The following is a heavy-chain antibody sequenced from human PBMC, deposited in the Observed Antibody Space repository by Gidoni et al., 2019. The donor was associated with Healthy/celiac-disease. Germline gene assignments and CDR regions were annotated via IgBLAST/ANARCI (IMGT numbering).Heavy chain of an antibody. CDR2: ISYDGSNK. J-gene: IGHJ4*02. Sequence: VRQAPGKGLEWVAVISYDGSNKYYADSVKGRFTISRDNSKNTLYLQMNSLRAEDTAVYYCAKDSGYSYGRQPDYWGQGTLVTVSS. CDR3: AKDSGYSYGRQPDY. V-gene: IGHV3-30*18. D-gene: IGHD5-18*01.